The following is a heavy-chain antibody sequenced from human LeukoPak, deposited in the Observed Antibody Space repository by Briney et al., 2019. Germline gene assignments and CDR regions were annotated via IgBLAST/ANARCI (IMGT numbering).Heavy chain of an antibody. CDR1: GFTFSDYY. CDR2: ISSSSSYT. J-gene: IGHJ4*02. D-gene: IGHD3-10*01. V-gene: IGHV3-11*06. Sequence: PGGSLRLSCAASGFTFSDYYMSWIRQAPGKGLEWVSYISSSSSYTSYADSVKGRFTISRDNSKNTLYLQMSSLSAEDTAVYYCARTTTPHYYGSGSYALGYWGQGTLVTVPS. CDR3: ARTTTPHYYGSGSYALGY.